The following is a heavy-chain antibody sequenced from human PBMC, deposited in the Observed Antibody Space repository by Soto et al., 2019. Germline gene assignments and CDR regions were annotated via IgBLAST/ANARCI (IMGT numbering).Heavy chain of an antibody. CDR2: IYYSGST. CDR1: GGSISSYY. D-gene: IGHD3-9*01. J-gene: IGHJ4*02. V-gene: IGHV4-59*01. Sequence: SETLSLTCTVSGGSISSYYWSWIRQPPGKGLEWIGYIYYSGSTNYNPSLKSRVTISVDTSKNQFSLKLSSVTAADTAVYYCARGGRVLRYFVAVHFDYWGQGTLVTVSS. CDR3: ARGGRVLRYFVAVHFDY.